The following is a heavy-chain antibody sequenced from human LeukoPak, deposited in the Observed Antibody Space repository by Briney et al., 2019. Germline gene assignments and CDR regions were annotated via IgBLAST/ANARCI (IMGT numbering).Heavy chain of an antibody. Sequence: SETLSLTCTVSGGSISSYYWSWIRQPPGKGLEWFGYIYYSGSTNYNPSLKSRVTISVDTSKNQFSLKLSSVTAADTAVYYCAREGVSYDYVLGGAFDIWGQGAMVTASS. CDR3: AREGVSYDYVLGGAFDI. CDR2: IYYSGST. V-gene: IGHV4-59*01. J-gene: IGHJ3*02. D-gene: IGHD3-16*01. CDR1: GGSISSYY.